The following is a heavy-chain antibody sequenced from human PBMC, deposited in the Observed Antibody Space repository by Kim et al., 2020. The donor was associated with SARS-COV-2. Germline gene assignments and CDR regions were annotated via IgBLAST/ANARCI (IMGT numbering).Heavy chain of an antibody. J-gene: IGHJ4*02. CDR1: GFTFSSYG. CDR2: ISYDGSNK. V-gene: IGHV3-30*18. Sequence: GGSLRLSCSASGFTFSSYGMHWVRQAPGKGLEWVAVISYDGSNKYYADSVKGRFTISRDNSKNTLYLQMNSLRAEDTAVYYCAKLLGEAPFDYWGQGTLVTVSS. CDR3: AKLLGEAPFDY. D-gene: IGHD3-10*01.